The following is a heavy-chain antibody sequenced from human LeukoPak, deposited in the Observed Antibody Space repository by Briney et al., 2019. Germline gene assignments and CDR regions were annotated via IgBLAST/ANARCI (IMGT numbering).Heavy chain of an antibody. V-gene: IGHV3-33*01. J-gene: IGHJ4*02. CDR1: GFSLSNYG. CDR2: IWYDGSNR. CDR3: ARGTGAKRYYFDL. Sequence: GGSLRLSCAASGFSLSNYGMHGLRQAPGKGLEWVTVIWYDGSNRYFADSVKGRITISRDTSQNTVSLQMDSLRVEDTGVYYCARGTGAKRYYFDLWGQGIPVAVSS.